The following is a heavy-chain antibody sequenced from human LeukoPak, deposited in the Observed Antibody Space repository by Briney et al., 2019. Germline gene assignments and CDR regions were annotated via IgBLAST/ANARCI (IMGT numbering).Heavy chain of an antibody. CDR1: GGSVSSGSYF. CDR2: IYYSGST. D-gene: IGHD7-27*01. V-gene: IGHV4-61*01. CDR3: ARSPPNWGFDH. Sequence: SETLSLTCTVSGGSVSSGSYFWSWIRQPPGKGLEWIGYIYYSGSTYYNPSLKSRVTISVDTSKNQFSLKLSSVTAADTAVYYCARSPPNWGFDHWGQGTLVTVSS. J-gene: IGHJ4*02.